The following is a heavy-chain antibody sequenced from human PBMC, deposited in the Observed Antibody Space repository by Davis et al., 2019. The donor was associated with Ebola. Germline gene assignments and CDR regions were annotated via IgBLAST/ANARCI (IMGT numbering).Heavy chain of an antibody. Sequence: SVKVSCMASGYTFTSYYMHWVRQARGQGLDRMGIINPSGGSTSYAQKFQGRVTMTRDTSTSTVYMELSSLRSEDTAVYYCARMGIAVAVGAFDIWGQGTMVTVSS. CDR2: INPSGGST. J-gene: IGHJ3*02. V-gene: IGHV1-46*03. CDR1: GYTFTSYY. CDR3: ARMGIAVAVGAFDI. D-gene: IGHD6-19*01.